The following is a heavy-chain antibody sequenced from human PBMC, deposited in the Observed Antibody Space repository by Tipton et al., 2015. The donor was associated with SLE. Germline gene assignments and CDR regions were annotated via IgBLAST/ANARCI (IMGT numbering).Heavy chain of an antibody. CDR1: GGSISSHY. CDR2: IYYSGST. CDR3: AREDVSEGATNYFDY. J-gene: IGHJ4*02. D-gene: IGHD5-12*01. Sequence: TLSLTCTVSGGSISSHYWSWIRQPPGKGLEWIGYIYYSGSTYYNPSLKSRVTISVDTSKNQFSLKLSSVTAADTAVYYCAREDVSEGATNYFDYWGQGTLVTVSS. V-gene: IGHV4-59*11.